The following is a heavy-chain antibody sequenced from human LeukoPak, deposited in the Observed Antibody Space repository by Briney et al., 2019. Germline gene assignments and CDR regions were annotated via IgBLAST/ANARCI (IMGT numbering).Heavy chain of an antibody. CDR1: GFTFSSYA. CDR3: AKLGRYCSSTSCYYFDY. Sequence: GGSLRLSCAASGFTFSSYAMSWVRQAPGKGLEWVSAISGSGGSTYYADSVKGRFTISRDNSKNTLYLQMNSLRAEDTVVYYCAKLGRYCSSTSCYYFDYWGQGTLVTVSS. V-gene: IGHV3-23*01. J-gene: IGHJ4*02. D-gene: IGHD2-2*01. CDR2: ISGSGGST.